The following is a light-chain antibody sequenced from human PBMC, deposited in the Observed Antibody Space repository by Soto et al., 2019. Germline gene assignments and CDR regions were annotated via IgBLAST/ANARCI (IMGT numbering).Light chain of an antibody. CDR2: YDN. CDR3: ATWDDSLNGPV. V-gene: IGLV1-36*01. Sequence: SVLTQPPSVSDAPRQRVTISCSGSRSNIGSNAVNWYQQLPGKAPKLLIYYDNLLPSGVSDRFSGSKSGTSASLAISGLQSEDEADYYCATWDDSLNGPVFGGGTKLTVL. J-gene: IGLJ3*02. CDR1: RSNIGSNA.